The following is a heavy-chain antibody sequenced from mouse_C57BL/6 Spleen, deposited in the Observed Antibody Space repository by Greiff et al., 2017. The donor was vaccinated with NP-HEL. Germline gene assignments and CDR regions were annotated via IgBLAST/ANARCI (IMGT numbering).Heavy chain of an antibody. Sequence: EVQWVESGGDLVKPGGSLKLSCAASGFTFSSYGMSWVRQTPDKRLEWVATISSGGSYTYYPDSVKGRFTISRDNAKNTLYLQMSSLKSEDTAMYYCARPNWEGAWFAYWGQGTLVTVSA. CDR2: ISSGGSYT. D-gene: IGHD4-1*01. J-gene: IGHJ3*01. CDR3: ARPNWEGAWFAY. V-gene: IGHV5-6*01. CDR1: GFTFSSYG.